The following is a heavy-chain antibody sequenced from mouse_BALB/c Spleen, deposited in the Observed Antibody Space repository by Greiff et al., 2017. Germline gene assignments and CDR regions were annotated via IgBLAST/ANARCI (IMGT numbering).Heavy chain of an antibody. V-gene: IGHV1-69*02. CDR1: GYTFTSYW. CDR2: IDPSDSYT. CDR3: ARGIYYGNY. J-gene: IGHJ2*01. Sequence: VQLQQSGAELVKPGASVKLSCKASGYTFTSYWMHWVKQRPGQGLEWIGEIDPSDSYTNYNQKFKGKATLTVDKSSSTAYMQLSSLTSEDSAVYYCARGIYYGNYWGQGTTLTVSS. D-gene: IGHD2-1*01.